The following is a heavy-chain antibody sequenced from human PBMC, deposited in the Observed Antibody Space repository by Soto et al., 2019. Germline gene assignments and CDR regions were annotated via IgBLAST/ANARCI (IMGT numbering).Heavy chain of an antibody. V-gene: IGHV4-61*03. CDR3: ERQWGGDGSSH. CDR1: GDSRDSVGYY. D-gene: IGHD3-10*01. CDR2: IYHTGIT. J-gene: IGHJ4*01. Sequence: SETLSVGFNVAGDSRDSVGYYCTLIRQSPGRGLEWIGHIYHTGITNYHPSLRSLLTISLDTSNNHFSLTLRSVKDIDSGLYYCERQWGGDGSSHRGHGTPVTV.